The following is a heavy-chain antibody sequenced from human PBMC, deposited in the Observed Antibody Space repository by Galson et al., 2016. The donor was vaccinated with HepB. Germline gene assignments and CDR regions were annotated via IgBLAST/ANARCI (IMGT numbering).Heavy chain of an antibody. V-gene: IGHV3-33*01. Sequence: SLRLSCAVSGFTFSRSGMHWVRQAPGKGLEWVAVIWSDGSNRYYADSVQGRFTISRDNSKNTLFLQMNSLRAEDTAVYFCARDPHASGWAAYYFDAWGQGAQVTVSS. CDR3: ARDPHASGWAAYYFDA. J-gene: IGHJ5*02. CDR1: GFTFSRSG. CDR2: IWSDGSNR. D-gene: IGHD6-19*01.